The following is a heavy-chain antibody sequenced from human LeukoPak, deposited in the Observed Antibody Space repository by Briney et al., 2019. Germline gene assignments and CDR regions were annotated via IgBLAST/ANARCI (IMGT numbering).Heavy chain of an antibody. J-gene: IGHJ4*02. CDR1: GGSISSYH. D-gene: IGHD3-16*01. Sequence: SETLSLTCTVSGGSISSYHWSWIRQPPGKGLEWIGYIYYSGGTNYNPSLKSRVSISVDTPKNQFCLKLNSVTAAGTAAYYCARGVSGSYVFDSWGQGTLVTVCS. V-gene: IGHV4-59*13. CDR3: ARGVSGSYVFDS. CDR2: IYYSGGT.